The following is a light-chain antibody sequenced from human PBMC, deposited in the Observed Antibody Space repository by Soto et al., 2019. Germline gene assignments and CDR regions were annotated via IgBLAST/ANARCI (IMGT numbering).Light chain of an antibody. V-gene: IGKV4-1*01. Sequence: DIVMTQSPDSLAMSVGERAAINCKASQTIFSTSYNKSYLSWYQKKSGQPPRLLIYWASTREPGVPDRFSGSGSGTDFTLTINSLQPEDVAVYYCQQYYASPITFGQGTRLEIK. CDR3: QQYYASPIT. J-gene: IGKJ5*01. CDR2: WAS. CDR1: QTIFSTSYNKSY.